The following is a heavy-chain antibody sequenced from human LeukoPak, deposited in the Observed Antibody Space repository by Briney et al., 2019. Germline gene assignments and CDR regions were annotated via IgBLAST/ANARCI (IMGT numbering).Heavy chain of an antibody. CDR3: ARDGIVDTNWFDP. CDR1: GITFSSYG. D-gene: IGHD5-12*01. Sequence: GRSLRLSCAASGITFSSYGMHWVRQAPGKGLEWVAVISNDGSNKYYADSVKGRFTISRDNSKNSLYLQMNSLRAEDTAVYYCARDGIVDTNWFDPWGQGTLVTVSS. V-gene: IGHV3-30*03. CDR2: ISNDGSNK. J-gene: IGHJ5*02.